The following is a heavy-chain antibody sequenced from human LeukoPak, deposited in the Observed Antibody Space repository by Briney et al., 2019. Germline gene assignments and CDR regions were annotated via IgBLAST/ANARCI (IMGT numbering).Heavy chain of an antibody. Sequence: PGGSLRLSCAASGFTFKNYAMSWVRQAPGKGLEWVSTVSGGGATTFYAESVKGRFTISRDDSKNTLYLQMNSLRAEDTAVYSCAKNSGGSCYTQGDYWGQGALVTVSS. CDR3: AKNSGGSCYTQGDY. V-gene: IGHV3-23*01. J-gene: IGHJ4*02. CDR2: VSGGGATT. CDR1: GFTFKNYA. D-gene: IGHD2-15*01.